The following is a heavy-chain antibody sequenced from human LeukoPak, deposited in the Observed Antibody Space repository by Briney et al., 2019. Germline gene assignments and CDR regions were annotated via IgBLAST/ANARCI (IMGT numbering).Heavy chain of an antibody. CDR2: INNSGGRT. CDR3: AAMDSASD. J-gene: IGHJ4*02. Sequence: QTGGSLRLSCAASGFTFSSYAMGWVRRAPGKGPEWVSGINNSGGRTYYADSVKGRFTISRDNSKNTLCLQMNSLRAEDTAVYHCAAMDSASDWGQGTLVTVSS. V-gene: IGHV3-23*01. D-gene: IGHD3/OR15-3a*01. CDR1: GFTFSSYA.